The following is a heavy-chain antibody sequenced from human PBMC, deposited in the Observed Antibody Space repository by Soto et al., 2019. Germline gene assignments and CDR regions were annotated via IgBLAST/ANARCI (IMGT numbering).Heavy chain of an antibody. V-gene: IGHV5-51*01. CDR1: GYSFSTYW. CDR3: ARLLSLEWLLDHYFNY. D-gene: IGHD3-3*01. Sequence: HGESLKISCKGSGYSFSTYWIGWVRQMPGKGLEWMGIIYPGDSDTRYSPSFQGQVTISADKSISTAYRQWSGLEASDTAMYYCARLLSLEWLLDHYFNYWGQGTLVTVSS. CDR2: IYPGDSDT. J-gene: IGHJ4*02.